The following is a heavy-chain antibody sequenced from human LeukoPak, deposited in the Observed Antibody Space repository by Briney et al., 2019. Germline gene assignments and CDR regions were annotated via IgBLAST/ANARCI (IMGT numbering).Heavy chain of an antibody. D-gene: IGHD3-3*01. CDR3: AKDFEVGEAVTLDY. Sequence: PGGSLRLSCVASGVTLSNYAMSWARQAPGKGLEWVSGISSSGSGGNTYYADSVKGRFTISRDNSKNTLYLQMNSLRAEDTAVYYCAKDFEVGEAVTLDYWGQGTLVTVSS. CDR2: ISSSGSGGNT. V-gene: IGHV3-23*01. CDR1: GVTLSNYA. J-gene: IGHJ4*02.